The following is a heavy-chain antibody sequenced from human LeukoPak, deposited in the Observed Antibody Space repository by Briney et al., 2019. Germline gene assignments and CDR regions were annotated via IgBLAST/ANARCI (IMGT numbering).Heavy chain of an antibody. CDR3: ASQSSGSYFNCFDP. V-gene: IGHV4-39*01. Sequence: PSETLSLTCTVSGGPISSSSYYWGWIRQPPGKGLEWIGSMYYSGSPHYNPSLKSRVTISVDTSKTQFSLKLSSVTAADTAVYYCASQSSGSYFNCFDPWGQGTLVTVSS. J-gene: IGHJ5*02. CDR1: GGPISSSSYY. D-gene: IGHD3-10*01. CDR2: MYYSGSP.